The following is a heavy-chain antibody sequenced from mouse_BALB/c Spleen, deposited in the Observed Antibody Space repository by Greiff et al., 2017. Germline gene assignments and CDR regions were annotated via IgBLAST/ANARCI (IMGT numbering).Heavy chain of an antibody. CDR1: GFTFSSYA. Sequence: EVHLVESGGGLVKPGGSLKLSCAASGFTFSSYAMSWVRQTPEKRLEWVASISSGGSTYYPDSVKGRFTISGDNARTILYLQMSSLRSEDTAVYYCARGLSTRSTTWFAYWGQGTLVTVSA. J-gene: IGHJ3*01. CDR3: ARGLSTRSTTWFAY. D-gene: IGHD2-4*01. V-gene: IGHV5-6-5*01. CDR2: ISSGGST.